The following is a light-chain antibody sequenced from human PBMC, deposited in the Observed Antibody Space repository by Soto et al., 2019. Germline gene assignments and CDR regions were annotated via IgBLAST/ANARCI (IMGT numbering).Light chain of an antibody. Sequence: ELVMTQSPATLSVSPGERATLSCRASQSVSSNLAWNQQKPGQAPRLLIYDASTRAAGIPARLSGSGSGTGFTLSISSLQSEDFAVYYYQQYNNWPRGNFGPGTRVDSK. J-gene: IGKJ3*01. V-gene: IGKV3-15*01. CDR1: QSVSSN. CDR3: QQYNNWPRGN. CDR2: DAS.